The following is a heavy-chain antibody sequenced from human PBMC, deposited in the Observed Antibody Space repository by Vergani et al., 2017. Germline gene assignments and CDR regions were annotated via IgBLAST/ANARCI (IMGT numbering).Heavy chain of an antibody. V-gene: IGHV3-9*01. D-gene: IGHD6-13*01. J-gene: IGHJ2*01. CDR3: AKDVGIAAADWYFDL. CDR2: ISWNSGSI. Sequence: EVQLLESGGGLVQPGGSLRLSCAASGFTFSSYAMSWVRQAPGKGLEWVSGISWNSGSIGYADSVKGRFTISRDNAKNSLYLQMNSLRAEDTALYYCAKDVGIAAADWYFDLWGRGTLVTVSS. CDR1: GFTFSSYA.